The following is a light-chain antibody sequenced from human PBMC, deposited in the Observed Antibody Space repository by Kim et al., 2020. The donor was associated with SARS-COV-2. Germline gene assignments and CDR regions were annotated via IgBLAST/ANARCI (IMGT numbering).Light chain of an antibody. CDR1: SLRSYY. CDR2: GKN. CDR3: NSRDSSGNPYV. J-gene: IGLJ1*01. Sequence: ALGHTVRITCQRDSLRSYYASWYQQKPGQAPVLVIYGKNNRPSGIPDRFSGSSSGNTASLTITGAQAEDEADYYCNSRDSSGNPYVFGTGTKVTVL. V-gene: IGLV3-19*01.